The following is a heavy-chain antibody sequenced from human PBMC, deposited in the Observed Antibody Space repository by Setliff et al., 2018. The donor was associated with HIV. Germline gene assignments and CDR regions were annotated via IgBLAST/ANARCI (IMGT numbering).Heavy chain of an antibody. D-gene: IGHD3-22*01. CDR1: GGSISGYY. CDR2: VSYSGST. CDR3: ARHGHFYDSSSSDAFDI. V-gene: IGHV4-59*08. J-gene: IGHJ3*02. Sequence: SETLSLTCNVSGGSISGYYWTWIRQPPGKGLEWIGYVSYSGSTNFNPSLESRLAMSVDMSKNHFSLKLRSVTAADTAVYYCARHGHFYDSSSSDAFDIWGHGTMVTVSS.